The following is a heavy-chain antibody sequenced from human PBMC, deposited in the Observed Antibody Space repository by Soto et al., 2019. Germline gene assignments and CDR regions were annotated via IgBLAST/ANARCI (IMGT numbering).Heavy chain of an antibody. V-gene: IGHV1-69*13. D-gene: IGHD6-19*01. J-gene: IGHJ4*02. CDR3: AESSGIAVAGIDY. Sequence: ASVKVSCKASGGTFSSYAISWVRQGPGQGLEWMGGIIPIFGTANYAQKFQGRVTITADESTSTAYMELSSLRSEDTAVYYCAESSGIAVAGIDYWGQGTLVTVSS. CDR1: GGTFSSYA. CDR2: IIPIFGTA.